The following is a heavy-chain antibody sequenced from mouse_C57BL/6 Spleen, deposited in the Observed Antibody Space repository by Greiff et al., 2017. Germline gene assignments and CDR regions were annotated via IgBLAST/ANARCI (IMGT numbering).Heavy chain of an antibody. CDR3: ARLTGRYYFDY. Sequence: QVHVKQSGAELARPGASVKLSCKASGYTFTSYGISWVKQRTGQGLEWIGEIYPRSGNTYYNEKFKGKATLTADKSSSTAYMELRSLTSEDSAVYFCARLTGRYYFDYWGQGTTLTVSS. CDR2: IYPRSGNT. V-gene: IGHV1-81*01. CDR1: GYTFTSYG. D-gene: IGHD4-1*01. J-gene: IGHJ2*01.